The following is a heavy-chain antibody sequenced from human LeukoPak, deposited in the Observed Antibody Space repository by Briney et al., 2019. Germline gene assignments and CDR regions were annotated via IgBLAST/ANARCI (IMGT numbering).Heavy chain of an antibody. CDR1: GFTFSNYN. J-gene: IGHJ4*02. D-gene: IGHD5-12*01. CDR2: ISYDGSNK. Sequence: AGGSLRLSCAASGFTFSNYNMNWVRQAPGKGLEWVAVISYDGSNKYYADSVKGRFTISRDNSKNTLYLQMNSLRAEDTAVYYCAREEVHSGYDFGGLGDYWGQGTLVTVSS. CDR3: AREEVHSGYDFGGLGDY. V-gene: IGHV3-30-3*01.